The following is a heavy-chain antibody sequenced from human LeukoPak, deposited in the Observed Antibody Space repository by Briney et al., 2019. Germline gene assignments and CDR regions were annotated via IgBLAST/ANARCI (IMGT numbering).Heavy chain of an antibody. Sequence: SETLSLTCAVYSGSFSGYYWSWIRQPPGKGLEWIGEINHSGSTNYNPSLKSRVTISVDTSKNQFSLKLSCVTAADTSVYYCARERTRHFDYWGQGTLVTVSS. D-gene: IGHD1-14*01. CDR1: SGSFSGYY. V-gene: IGHV4-34*01. CDR3: ARERTRHFDY. CDR2: INHSGST. J-gene: IGHJ4*02.